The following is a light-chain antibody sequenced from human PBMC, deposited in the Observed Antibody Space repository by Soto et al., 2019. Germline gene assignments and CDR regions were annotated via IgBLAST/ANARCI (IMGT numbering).Light chain of an antibody. J-gene: IGKJ1*01. CDR1: QSVSNNY. CDR2: GAS. CDR3: QQYGSSGT. Sequence: IVLTQSPGTLSLSAGERATLSFRASQSVSNNYLAWYQQKPGQAPRLLIYGASNRATGIPDRFSGSGSGTDFTLTISRLEPEDFAVYYCQQYGSSGTFGQGTKVDIK. V-gene: IGKV3-20*01.